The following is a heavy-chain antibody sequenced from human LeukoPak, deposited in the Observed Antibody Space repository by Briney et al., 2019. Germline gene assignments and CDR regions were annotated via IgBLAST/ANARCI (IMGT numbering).Heavy chain of an antibody. V-gene: IGHV4-59*04. D-gene: IGHD1-26*01. CDR2: IYYTGST. J-gene: IGHJ4*02. CDR1: GGSISSYY. CDR3: ARTIVGYYFDY. Sequence: SETLSLTCTVSGGSISSYYWSWIRQPPGKGLEWIGSIYYTGSTSYNPSLQNRVTMSVDTSKNHFSVKLNSVTAADTAVYYCARTIVGYYFDYWGQGTVVTVSS.